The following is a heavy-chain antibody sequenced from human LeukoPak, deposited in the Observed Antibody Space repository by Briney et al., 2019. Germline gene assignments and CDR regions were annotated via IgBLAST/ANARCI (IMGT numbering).Heavy chain of an antibody. CDR3: ARDRYSSPDFDY. CDR1: GYTFTSYG. J-gene: IGHJ4*02. Sequence: ASVKVSCKASGYTFTSYGISWVRQAPGQGLEWMGWISAYNGNTNYAQKFQGRVTMTTDTSTSTAYMELSSLRSDDTAVYYCARDRYSSPDFDYWGQGTLVTVAS. V-gene: IGHV1-18*01. D-gene: IGHD6-13*01. CDR2: ISAYNGNT.